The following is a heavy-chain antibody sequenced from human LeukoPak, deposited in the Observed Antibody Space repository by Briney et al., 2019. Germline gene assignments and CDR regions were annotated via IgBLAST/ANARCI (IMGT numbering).Heavy chain of an antibody. V-gene: IGHV4-34*01. CDR1: GGSFSGYY. Sequence: SETLSLTCAVYGGSFSGYYWSWTRQPPGKGLEWIGEINHSGSTNYNPSLKSRVTISVDTSKNQFSLKLSSVTAADTAVYYCARGQGYSYGYNYYWGQGTLVTVSS. D-gene: IGHD5-18*01. J-gene: IGHJ4*02. CDR2: INHSGST. CDR3: ARGQGYSYGYNYY.